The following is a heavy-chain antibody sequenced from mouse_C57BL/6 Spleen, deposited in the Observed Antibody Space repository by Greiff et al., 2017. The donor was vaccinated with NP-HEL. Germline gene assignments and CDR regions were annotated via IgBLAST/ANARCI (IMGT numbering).Heavy chain of an antibody. CDR2: IHPNSGST. CDR1: GYTFTSYW. V-gene: IGHV1-64*01. CDR3: ASYYGSSFAY. Sequence: QVQLQQPGAELVKPGASVKSSCKASGYTFTSYWMHWVKQRPGQGLEWIGMIHPNSGSTNYNEKFKSKATLTVDKSSSTAYMQLSSLTSEDSAVYYCASYYGSSFAYWGQGTLVTVSA. J-gene: IGHJ3*01. D-gene: IGHD1-1*01.